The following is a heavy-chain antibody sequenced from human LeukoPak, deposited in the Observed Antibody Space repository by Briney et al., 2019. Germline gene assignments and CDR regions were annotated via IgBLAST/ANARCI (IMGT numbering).Heavy chain of an antibody. D-gene: IGHD6-19*01. CDR2: ISSSSYTI. CDR1: GLTFSTYT. V-gene: IGHV3-48*04. Sequence: GGSLRLSCGASGLTFSTYTMNWVRQAPGEGLEWVSSISSSSYTIYYADSVRGRFTISRDNAKNTLYLQMHSLRAEDTAIYYCARPGYSSGWYDSWGQGTLVTVSS. CDR3: ARPGYSSGWYDS. J-gene: IGHJ5*01.